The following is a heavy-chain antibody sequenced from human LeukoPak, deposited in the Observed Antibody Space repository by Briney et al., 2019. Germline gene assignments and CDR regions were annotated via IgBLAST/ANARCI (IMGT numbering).Heavy chain of an antibody. Sequence: ASVKVSCKASGYTFTGYYMHWVRQAPGQGLEWMGWINPNSGGTNYAQKFQGRVTMTRDTSISTAYMELSRLRSDDTAVYYCARDRSRGYSYGRPDYWGQGTLVTVSS. J-gene: IGHJ4*02. CDR3: ARDRSRGYSYGRPDY. D-gene: IGHD5-18*01. V-gene: IGHV1-2*02. CDR1: GYTFTGYY. CDR2: INPNSGGT.